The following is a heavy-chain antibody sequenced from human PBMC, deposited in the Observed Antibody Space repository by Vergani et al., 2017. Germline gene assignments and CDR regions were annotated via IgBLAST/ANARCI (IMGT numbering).Heavy chain of an antibody. Sequence: QVHLVESGGGVVQPGRSLRLSCVVSGFTSSYYGMHWVRQAPGKGLEWVAVISYEGTQKYYADSVTGRFTISRDNSKSTLYLQMNSLRTEDTAVYYCATKSCSTPGCQIGYFREWGQGTLVTVSS. CDR3: ATKSCSTPGCQIGYFRE. CDR1: GFTSSYYG. J-gene: IGHJ1*01. D-gene: IGHD2-2*01. V-gene: IGHV3-30*03. CDR2: ISYEGTQK.